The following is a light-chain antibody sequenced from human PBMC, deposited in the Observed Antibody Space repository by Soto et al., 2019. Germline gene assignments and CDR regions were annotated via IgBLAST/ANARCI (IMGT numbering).Light chain of an antibody. Sequence: EIVLTQSPGTLSLSPGERATLSCRASQSVSSSYLAWYQQKPGQAPRLLIYGSSIRATGIPDRFSGSGSGTDFTLTITRLEPEDFAVYYCQQFGISPRTFGQGTKL. CDR2: GSS. CDR1: QSVSSSY. CDR3: QQFGISPRT. J-gene: IGKJ2*01. V-gene: IGKV3-20*01.